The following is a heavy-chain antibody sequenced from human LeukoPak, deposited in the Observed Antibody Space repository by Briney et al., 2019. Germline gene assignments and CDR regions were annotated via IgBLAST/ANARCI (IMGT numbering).Heavy chain of an antibody. CDR3: ARAYSSSWYYFEY. D-gene: IGHD6-13*01. Sequence: SETLSLTCTVSGGSLSSYYWSWIRQPPGQGLEWIGYIYYSGSTNYNPSLKSRVTISVDTSKNQFSLKLSSVTAADTAVYYCARAYSSSWYYFEYWGQGTLVTVYS. CDR1: GGSLSSYY. V-gene: IGHV4-59*01. CDR2: IYYSGST. J-gene: IGHJ4*02.